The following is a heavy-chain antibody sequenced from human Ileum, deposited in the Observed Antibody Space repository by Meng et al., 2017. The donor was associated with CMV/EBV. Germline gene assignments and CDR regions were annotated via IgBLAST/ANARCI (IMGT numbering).Heavy chain of an antibody. Sequence: GGSLRLSGKGSGYSCTSYWTGWVRQMPGKGLEWMGIIYPGDSDTRYSPSFQGQVTISADKSISTAYLQWSSLKASDTAMYYCARYSGSQGWFDPWGQGTLVTVSS. J-gene: IGHJ5*02. D-gene: IGHD1-26*01. V-gene: IGHV5-51*01. CDR2: IYPGDSDT. CDR3: ARYSGSQGWFDP. CDR1: GYSCTSYW.